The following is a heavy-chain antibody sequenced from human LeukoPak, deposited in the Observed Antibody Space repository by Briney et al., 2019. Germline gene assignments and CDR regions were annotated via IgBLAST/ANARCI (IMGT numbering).Heavy chain of an antibody. Sequence: RIYTSGSTNSTPSLKSRVTMSVDMSTNHFSLKLSSVTAADTAVYYCARDLAGEKETATPNYWGQGTLVTVSS. CDR3: ARDLAGEKETATPNY. CDR2: IYTSGST. V-gene: IGHV4-4*07. D-gene: IGHD2-21*02. J-gene: IGHJ4*02.